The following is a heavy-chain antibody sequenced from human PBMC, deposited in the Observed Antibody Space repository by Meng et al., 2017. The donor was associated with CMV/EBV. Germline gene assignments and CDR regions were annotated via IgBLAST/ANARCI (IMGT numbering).Heavy chain of an antibody. CDR2: IYWDDDK. Sequence: RGSGPYWGEATRTRPLACTFAGFSLSTSGVGVGWSHQPPGQALEWLAGIYWDDDKRYSPSLKSRLTITKDTSKNQVVLTMTNMDPVDTATYYCAHHAYIAAAGSYYYWGQGTLVTVSS. CDR3: AHHAYIAAAGSYYY. CDR1: GFSLSTSGVG. J-gene: IGHJ4*02. D-gene: IGHD6-13*01. V-gene: IGHV2-5*02.